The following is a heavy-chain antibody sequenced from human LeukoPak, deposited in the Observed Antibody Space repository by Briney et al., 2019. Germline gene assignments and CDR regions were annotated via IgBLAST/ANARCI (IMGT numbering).Heavy chain of an antibody. CDR1: GGTFSSYA. J-gene: IGHJ3*02. V-gene: IGHV1-69*04. CDR3: APDVVVITPHDAFDI. Sequence: ASVKASCKASGGTFSSYAISWVRQAPGQGLEWMGRIIPILGIANYAQKFQGRVTITADKSTSTAYMELSSLRSEDTAVYYCAPDVVVITPHDAFDIWGQGTMVTVSS. CDR2: IIPILGIA. D-gene: IGHD3-22*01.